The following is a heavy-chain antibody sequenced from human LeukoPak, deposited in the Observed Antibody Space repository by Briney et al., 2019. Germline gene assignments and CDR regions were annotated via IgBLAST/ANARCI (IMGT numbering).Heavy chain of an antibody. CDR3: ARGSVIDWIVVVPAALDY. CDR2: ISYDGSNK. CDR1: GFTFSSYA. J-gene: IGHJ4*02. V-gene: IGHV3-30*04. Sequence: PGGSLRLSCAASGFTFSSYAMHWVRQAPGKGLEWVAVISYDGSNKYYADSVKGRFTISRDNSKNTLYLQMNSLRAEDTAVYSCARGSVIDWIVVVPAALDYWGQGTLVTVSS. D-gene: IGHD2-2*01.